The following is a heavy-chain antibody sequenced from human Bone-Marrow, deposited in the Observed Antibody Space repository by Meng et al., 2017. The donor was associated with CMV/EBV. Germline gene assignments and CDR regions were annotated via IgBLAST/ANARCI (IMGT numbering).Heavy chain of an antibody. D-gene: IGHD1-26*01. V-gene: IGHV3-73*01. CDR2: IRSKAKNYAT. CDR3: TTWGADGTYLSDY. Sequence: SGFTFSGSAMHWVRQASGKGLEWVGRIRSKAKNYATAYAASVTGRFTISRDDSKNSAYLQMNSLKTEDTAVYYCTTWGADGTYLSDYWGQGTLVTVSS. J-gene: IGHJ4*02. CDR1: GFTFSGSA.